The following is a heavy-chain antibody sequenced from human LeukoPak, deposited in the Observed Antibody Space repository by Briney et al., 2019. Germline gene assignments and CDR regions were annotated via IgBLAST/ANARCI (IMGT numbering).Heavy chain of an antibody. CDR3: ARDSNTRGIAAPGPVTSWYFDL. V-gene: IGHV4-59*01. D-gene: IGHD6-13*01. J-gene: IGHJ2*01. CDR2: IYYSGST. Sequence: SETLSLTCTVSGGSISSYYWSWIRQPPGKGLEWIGYIYYSGSTNYNPSLKSRVTISVDTSKNQFSLKLSSVTAADTAVYYCARDSNTRGIAAPGPVTSWYFDLWGRGTLVAVSS. CDR1: GGSISSYY.